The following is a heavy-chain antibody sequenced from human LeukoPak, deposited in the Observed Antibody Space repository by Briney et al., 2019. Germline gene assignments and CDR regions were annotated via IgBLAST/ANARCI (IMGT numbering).Heavy chain of an antibody. J-gene: IGHJ4*02. CDR3: ARGDSGSYYSFDY. CDR2: ISSSGSTI. Sequence: PGGSLRLSCAASGFTFSSYEMNWVRQAPGKGLEWVSYISSSGSTIYYADSVKGRFTISRDNAENSLYLQMNSLRAEDTAVYYCARGDSGSYYSFDYWGQGTLVTVSS. D-gene: IGHD3-10*01. V-gene: IGHV3-48*03. CDR1: GFTFSSYE.